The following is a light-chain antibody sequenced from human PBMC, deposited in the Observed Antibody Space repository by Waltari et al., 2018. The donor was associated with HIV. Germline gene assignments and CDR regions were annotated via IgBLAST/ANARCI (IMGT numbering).Light chain of an antibody. Sequence: QSALTQPASVSGSPGQSITISRTGSRRDVGTYDYISWYQQHPGTAPNLIISDVTDRPAGIANRFSGSKSGTPASLPSSGLQAEDEAEYFCCSSAGSNFVFGSGTKVTVL. J-gene: IGLJ1*01. CDR1: RRDVGTYDY. CDR3: CSSAGSNFV. V-gene: IGLV2-23*02. CDR2: DVT.